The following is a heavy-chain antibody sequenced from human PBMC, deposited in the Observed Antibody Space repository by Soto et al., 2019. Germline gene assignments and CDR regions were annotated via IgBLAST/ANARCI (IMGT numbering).Heavy chain of an antibody. Sequence: QEQLVESGGGVVQPGRSLRLSCAASGFTFNNYAMHWVRQAPGKGLAWVAVLSYDRSSEYYADSVKGRFTISRDNSKNTLYLQMNSLRAEDTALYYCARDSTSRGVDTFDIWGQGTMVTVSS. V-gene: IGHV3-30*04. D-gene: IGHD2-2*01. J-gene: IGHJ3*02. CDR1: GFTFNNYA. CDR2: LSYDRSSE. CDR3: ARDSTSRGVDTFDI.